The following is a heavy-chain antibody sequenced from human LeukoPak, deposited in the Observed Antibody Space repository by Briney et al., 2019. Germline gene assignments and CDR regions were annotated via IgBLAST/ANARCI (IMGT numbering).Heavy chain of an antibody. CDR1: GGSISSSSYY. CDR3: ARVTGTHAYKFDY. J-gene: IGHJ4*02. Sequence: SETLSLTCTVSGGSISSSSYYWGWIRQPPGKGLEWIGSIYYSGSTYYNPSLKSRVTISVDTSKNQFSLKLSSVTAADTAVYYCARVTGTHAYKFDYWGQGTLVTVSS. CDR2: IYYSGST. D-gene: IGHD1-7*01. V-gene: IGHV4-39*01.